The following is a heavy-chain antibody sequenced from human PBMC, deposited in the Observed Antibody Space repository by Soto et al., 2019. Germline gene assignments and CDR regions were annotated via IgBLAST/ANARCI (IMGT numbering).Heavy chain of an antibody. CDR1: GYTFTIYG. CDR3: ARAVAGEPNFDY. J-gene: IGHJ4*02. CDR2: ISAYNGNT. Sequence: ASVKVSCKASGYTFTIYGISCVVQAPLQGRDWMGWISAYNGNTNYAQKLQGRVTTTTDTSTSTAYMELRSLRSDDTAVYYCARAVAGEPNFDYWGQGTLVTVSS. V-gene: IGHV1-18*01. D-gene: IGHD6-19*01.